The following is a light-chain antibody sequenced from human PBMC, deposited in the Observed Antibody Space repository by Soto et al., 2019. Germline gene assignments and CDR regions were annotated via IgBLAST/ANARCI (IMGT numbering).Light chain of an antibody. CDR1: TSNIGSNY. CDR2: SNN. J-gene: IGLJ1*01. Sequence: QSVLTQPPSASGTPGQRVTISCSGSTSNIGSNYVYWYQQLPGTAPTLLIYSNNQRPSGVPDRFSGSKSGTSASLAISGLRSEDEGDSYCAAWDDSLSGSYVFGTGTKVTVL. V-gene: IGLV1-47*02. CDR3: AAWDDSLSGSYV.